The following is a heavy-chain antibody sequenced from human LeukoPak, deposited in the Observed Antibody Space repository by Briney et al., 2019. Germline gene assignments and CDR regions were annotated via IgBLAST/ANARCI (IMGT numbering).Heavy chain of an antibody. D-gene: IGHD3-10*01. J-gene: IGHJ6*03. V-gene: IGHV3-21*01. CDR2: ISSSSSYI. CDR1: GFTFSSYS. CDR3: ARENTMVRGVIPYYYYYYMDV. Sequence: PGGSLRLSCAASGFTFSSYSMNWVRQAPGKGLEWVSSISSSSSYIYYADSVKGRFTISRDNAKNSLYLQMNSLRAEDTAVYYCARENTMVRGVIPYYYYYYMDVWGKGTTVTVSS.